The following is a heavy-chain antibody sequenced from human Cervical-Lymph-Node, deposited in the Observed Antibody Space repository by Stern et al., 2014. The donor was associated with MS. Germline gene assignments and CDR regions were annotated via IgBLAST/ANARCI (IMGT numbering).Heavy chain of an antibody. D-gene: IGHD5-18*01. CDR2: VLVVNGDV. Sequence: QLVESGPEVKKPGTSVKVSCKASGITFSHSAIQWLRQARGQRPEWIGWVLVVNGDVNYAPRFQERVTMTRDMSTSTVYMELRSLKSEDTAIYYCASERYTYYDDQRPPGGFDPWGQGTLITVSS. J-gene: IGHJ5*02. CDR1: GITFSHSA. CDR3: ASERYTYYDDQRPPGGFDP. V-gene: IGHV1-58*02.